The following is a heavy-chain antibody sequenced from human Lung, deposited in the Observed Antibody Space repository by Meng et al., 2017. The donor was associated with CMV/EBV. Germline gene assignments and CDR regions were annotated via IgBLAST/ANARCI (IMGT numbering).Heavy chain of an antibody. CDR1: GFNVRDKY. V-gene: IGHV3-66*01. CDR3: TGDSVSNPNLDY. Sequence: EGHLVESGXGVVQPGGALRLSCAASGFNVRDKYMSWVRQAPGKGLEWVCIIYRGDNTYYIDSVKDRFTVSRDNSKNTMYLQMTSLRVEDTAVYYCTGDSVSNPNLDYWGQGTLVTVAS. CDR2: IYRGDNT. J-gene: IGHJ4*02. D-gene: IGHD3-10*01.